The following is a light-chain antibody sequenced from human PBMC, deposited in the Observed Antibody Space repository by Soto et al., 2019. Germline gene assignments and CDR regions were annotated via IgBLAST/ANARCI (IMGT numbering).Light chain of an antibody. CDR1: QSISSW. CDR2: KAS. V-gene: IGKV1-5*03. J-gene: IGKJ1*01. CDR3: QQYNSYSAGP. Sequence: DIQMTQSPSTLSASVGDRVTITWRASQSISSWLAWYQQKPGKAPKLLIYKASSLESGVPSRFSATRPATELTHTHSNLTNDDIETSYPQQYNSYSAGPLGQKHKVE.